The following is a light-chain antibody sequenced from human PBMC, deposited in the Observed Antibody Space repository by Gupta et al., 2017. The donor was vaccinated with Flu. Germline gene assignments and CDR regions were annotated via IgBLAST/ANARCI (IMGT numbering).Light chain of an antibody. CDR3: QQRSNWST. CDR1: QSVSSY. V-gene: IGKV3-11*01. CDR2: DAS. Sequence: EFVLTQSPATLSLSPGERATLSCRASQSVSSYLAWYQQKPGQAHRLLIYDASNRATGIPARCSGRGSGTDFTLTISSLEPEDFAVYYCQQRSNWSTFGQGTRLEIK. J-gene: IGKJ5*01.